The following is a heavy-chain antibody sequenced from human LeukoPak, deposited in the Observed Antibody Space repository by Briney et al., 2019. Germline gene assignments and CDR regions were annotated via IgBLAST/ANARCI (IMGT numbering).Heavy chain of an antibody. D-gene: IGHD6-13*01. Sequence: ASVKVSCKASGYTFTSYGISWVRQAPGQGLEWMGWISAYNGNTNYAQKLQGRVTMTTDTSTSTAYMELRSLRSDDTAVYYCARRIAAAGTGFSWFDPWGQGTLVPSPQ. V-gene: IGHV1-18*01. CDR1: GYTFTSYG. CDR2: ISAYNGNT. J-gene: IGHJ5*02. CDR3: ARRIAAAGTGFSWFDP.